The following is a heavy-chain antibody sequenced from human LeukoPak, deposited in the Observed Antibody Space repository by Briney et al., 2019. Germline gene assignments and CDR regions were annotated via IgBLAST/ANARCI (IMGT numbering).Heavy chain of an antibody. CDR2: TSYDGSNK. Sequence: GGSLRLSCAASGFTFSGYGMHWVRQAPGKGLEWVAVTSYDGSNKYYADSVKGRFTISRDNSKNTLYLQMNSLGAEDTAVYYCAKDLNALAGRDDAFDIWGQGTMVTVSS. CDR3: AKDLNALAGRDDAFDI. V-gene: IGHV3-30*18. J-gene: IGHJ3*02. D-gene: IGHD6-19*01. CDR1: GFTFSGYG.